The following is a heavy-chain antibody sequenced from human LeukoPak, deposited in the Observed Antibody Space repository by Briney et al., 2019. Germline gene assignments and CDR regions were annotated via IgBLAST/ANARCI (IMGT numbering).Heavy chain of an antibody. CDR1: GFTFSDYY. V-gene: IGHV3-11*04. Sequence: SGGSLRLSCAASGFTFSDYYMSWIRQAPGKGLEWVSYISSSGSTIYYADSVKGRFTISRDNAKNSLYLQMNSLRAEDTAVYYCARFHSSGWQGFDYWGQGTLVTASS. J-gene: IGHJ4*02. CDR3: ARFHSSGWQGFDY. D-gene: IGHD6-19*01. CDR2: ISSSGSTI.